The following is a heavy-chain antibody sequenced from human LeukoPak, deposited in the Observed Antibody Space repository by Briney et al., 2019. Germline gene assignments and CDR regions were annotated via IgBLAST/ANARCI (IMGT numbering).Heavy chain of an antibody. CDR3: AREPRWKAYVWGSYRSGFDY. D-gene: IGHD3-16*02. V-gene: IGHV4-34*01. CDR2: INHSGST. J-gene: IGHJ4*02. Sequence: SETLSLTCTVSGGSMTGYYWTWIRQPPGKGLEWIGEINHSGSTNYNPSLKSRVTISVDTSKNQFSLKLSSVTAADTAVYYCAREPRWKAYVWGSYRSGFDYWGQGTLVTVSS. CDR1: GGSMTGYY.